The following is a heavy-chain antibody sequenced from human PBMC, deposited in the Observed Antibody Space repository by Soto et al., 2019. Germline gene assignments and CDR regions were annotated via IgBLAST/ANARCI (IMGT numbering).Heavy chain of an antibody. CDR1: GFTFSSYW. CDR3: VMSAVDLTPIDY. V-gene: IGHV3-7*01. J-gene: IGHJ4*02. Sequence: GGSLRLSCAASGFTFSSYWMSWVRQAPGKGLEWVANIKQDGSEKYYVDSVKGRFTISRDNAKNSLYLQMDSLRAEDTAVYYCVMSAVDLTPIDYWGQGTLVTVSS. CDR2: IKQDGSEK. D-gene: IGHD6-19*01.